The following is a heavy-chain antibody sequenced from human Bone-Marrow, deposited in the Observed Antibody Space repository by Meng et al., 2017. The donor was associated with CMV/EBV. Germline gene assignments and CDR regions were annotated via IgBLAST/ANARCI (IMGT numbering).Heavy chain of an antibody. J-gene: IGHJ6*02. CDR2: INHSGST. Sequence: SETLSLTCAVYGGSFSGYYWSWIRQPPGKGLEWIGEINHSGSTNYNPSLKSRVTISVDTSKNQFSLKLSSVTAADTAVYYCSRCSYYYYGMEVWGQGTTVTVSS. CDR3: SRCSYYYYGMEV. D-gene: IGHD2-15*01. V-gene: IGHV4-34*01. CDR1: GGSFSGYY.